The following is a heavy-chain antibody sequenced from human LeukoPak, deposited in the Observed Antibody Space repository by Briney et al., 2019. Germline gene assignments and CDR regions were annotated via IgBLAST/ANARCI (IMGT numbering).Heavy chain of an antibody. CDR2: ISGSGGST. D-gene: IGHD5-12*01. V-gene: IGHV3-23*01. CDR3: AKTPGYPSYYYYGMDV. Sequence: PGGSLRLSCAASGFTFSSYAMSWVRQAPGKGLEWVSAISGSGGSTYYTDSVEGRFTISRDNSKNTLYLQMNSLRAEDTAVYYCAKTPGYPSYYYYGMDVWGQGTTVAVSS. CDR1: GFTFSSYA. J-gene: IGHJ6*02.